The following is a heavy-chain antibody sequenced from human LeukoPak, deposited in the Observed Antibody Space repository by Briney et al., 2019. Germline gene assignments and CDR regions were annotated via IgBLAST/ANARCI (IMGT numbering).Heavy chain of an antibody. CDR3: AKGDSSSCYHHFDY. D-gene: IGHD6-13*01. CDR1: GFTFSSYA. CDR2: ISYDGSNK. V-gene: IGHV3-30-3*01. J-gene: IGHJ4*02. Sequence: GGSLRLSCAASGFTFSSYAMHWVRQAPGKGLEWVAVISYDGSNKYYADSVKGRFTISRDNSKNTLYLQMNSLRAEDTAVYYCAKGDSSSCYHHFDYWGQGTLVTVSS.